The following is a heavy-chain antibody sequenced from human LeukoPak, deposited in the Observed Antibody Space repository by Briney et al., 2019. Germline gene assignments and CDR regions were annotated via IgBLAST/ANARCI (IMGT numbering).Heavy chain of an antibody. CDR3: ARYLRDCSSTSCYADTFDY. Sequence: GGSLRLSCAASGFTFSSYSMNWVRQAPGKGLEWVAVISYDGSNKYYADSVKGRFTISRDNSKNTLYLQMNSLRAEDTAVYYCARYLRDCSSTSCYADTFDYWGQGTLVTVSS. D-gene: IGHD2-2*01. CDR2: ISYDGSNK. J-gene: IGHJ4*02. CDR1: GFTFSSYS. V-gene: IGHV3-30*03.